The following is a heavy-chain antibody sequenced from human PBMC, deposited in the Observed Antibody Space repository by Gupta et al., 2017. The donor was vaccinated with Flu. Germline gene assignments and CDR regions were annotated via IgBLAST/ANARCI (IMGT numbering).Heavy chain of an antibody. CDR1: GGSFSGYY. Sequence: QVQLQQWGAGLLKPSETLSLTCAVYGGSFSGYYWSWIRQPPGKGLEWIGEINHSGSTNYNPSLKSRVTISVDTSKNQFSLKLSSVTAADTAVYYCARAHNCTNGVCAKVTGYYYYGMDVWGQGTTVTVSS. CDR2: INHSGST. D-gene: IGHD2-8*01. J-gene: IGHJ6*02. CDR3: ARAHNCTNGVCAKVTGYYYYGMDV. V-gene: IGHV4-34*01.